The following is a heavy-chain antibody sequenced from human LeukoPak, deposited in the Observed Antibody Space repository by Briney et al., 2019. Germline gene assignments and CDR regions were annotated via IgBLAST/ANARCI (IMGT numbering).Heavy chain of an antibody. D-gene: IGHD3-10*01. V-gene: IGHV4-30-4*08. Sequence: PSETLSLTCAVSGYSISSGDYYWSWIRQPPGKGLEWIGYIYYSGSTYYNPSLKSRVTISVDTSKNQFSLKLSSVTAADTAVYYCARAGIYGSGSYSPNWFDPWGQGTLVTVSS. CDR3: ARAGIYGSGSYSPNWFDP. CDR2: IYYSGST. CDR1: GYSISSGDYY. J-gene: IGHJ5*02.